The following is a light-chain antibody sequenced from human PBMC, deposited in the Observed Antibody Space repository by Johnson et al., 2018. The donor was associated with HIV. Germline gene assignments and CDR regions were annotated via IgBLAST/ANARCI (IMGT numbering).Light chain of an antibody. CDR2: ENN. CDR1: SSNIGNNY. CDR3: GTWDSSLSAGV. J-gene: IGLJ1*01. Sequence: HSVLTQPPSVSAAPGQKVTISCSGSSSNIGNNYVSWYQQLPGTAPKLLIYENNKRPSGIPDRFSGSKSGTSATLGITRLQTGDEADYYCGTWDSSLSAGVFGTGTKVTVL. V-gene: IGLV1-51*02.